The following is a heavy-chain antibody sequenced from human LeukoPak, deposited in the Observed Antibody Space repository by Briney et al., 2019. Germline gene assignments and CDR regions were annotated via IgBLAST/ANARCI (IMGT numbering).Heavy chain of an antibody. CDR3: ARNWFSTYFDY. CDR2: IYSDGNT. J-gene: IGHJ4*02. D-gene: IGHD3-10*01. Sequence: PGGSLRLSCAASGFTVSSYYMSWVRRAPGKGLEWVSLIYSDGNTYYADSVKGRFTISRGNSKNTLYLQMNSLRAEDTAVYYCARNWFSTYFDYWGQGTLVTVSS. V-gene: IGHV3-53*01. CDR1: GFTVSSYY.